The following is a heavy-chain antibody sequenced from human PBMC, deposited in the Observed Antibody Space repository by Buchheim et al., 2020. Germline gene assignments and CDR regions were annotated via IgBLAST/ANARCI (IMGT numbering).Heavy chain of an antibody. Sequence: QVQLQESGPGLVKPSQTLSVTCTVSGGSVNNDDYYWSWIRQPPGKGLEWIGYIYYSGSTYYNPSLKSRVTISLVTSKNQFSLKLSSVTAADTAVYYCARLGNSVWHYYYAMDVWGQGTT. V-gene: IGHV4-30-4*01. CDR2: IYYSGST. CDR3: ARLGNSVWHYYYAMDV. CDR1: GGSVNNDDYY. J-gene: IGHJ6*02. D-gene: IGHD1-7*01.